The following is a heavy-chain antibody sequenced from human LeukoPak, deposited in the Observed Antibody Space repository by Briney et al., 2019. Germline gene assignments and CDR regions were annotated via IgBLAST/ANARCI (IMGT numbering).Heavy chain of an antibody. CDR3: ASTLKWLAFDY. CDR2: IHSIENT. CDR1: GGSISTYY. V-gene: IGHV4-59*01. D-gene: IGHD3-22*01. J-gene: IGHJ4*02. Sequence: PSETLSLTCAVSGGSISTYYWSWIRQAPGKGLEWIGNIHSIENTNYNPSLKSRVTISLDTSKKQFSLKMTSVTAADTAVYYCASTLKWLAFDYWGQGTLVTVSS.